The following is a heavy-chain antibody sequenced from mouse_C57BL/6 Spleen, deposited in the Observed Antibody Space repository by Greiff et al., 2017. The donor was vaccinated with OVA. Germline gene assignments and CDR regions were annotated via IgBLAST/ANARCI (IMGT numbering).Heavy chain of an antibody. CDR2: IDPENGDT. Sequence: VQLKQSGAELVRPGASVKLSCTASGFNIKDDYMHWVKQRPEQGLEWIGWIDPENGDTEYASKFQGKATITADTSSNTAYLQLSSLTSEDTAVYYCTTPGRTYAMDYWGQGTSVTVSS. CDR3: TTPGRTYAMDY. CDR1: GFNIKDDY. V-gene: IGHV14-4*01. J-gene: IGHJ4*01. D-gene: IGHD1-1*01.